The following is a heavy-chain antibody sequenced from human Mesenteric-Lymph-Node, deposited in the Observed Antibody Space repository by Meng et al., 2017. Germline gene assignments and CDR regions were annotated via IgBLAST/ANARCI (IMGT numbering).Heavy chain of an antibody. V-gene: IGHV1-69*06. Sequence: VQVVRDWAGVTECGSVVKGPCKASGGTFSSYAISWVRQADGKGLEWMGGIIPIFGTANYAQKFQGRVTITADKSTSTAYMELSSLRSEDTAVYYCARAQALAPSRSGFDYWGQGTLVTVSS. CDR3: ARAQALAPSRSGFDY. D-gene: IGHD3-3*02. J-gene: IGHJ4*02. CDR2: IIPIFGTA. CDR1: GGTFSSYA.